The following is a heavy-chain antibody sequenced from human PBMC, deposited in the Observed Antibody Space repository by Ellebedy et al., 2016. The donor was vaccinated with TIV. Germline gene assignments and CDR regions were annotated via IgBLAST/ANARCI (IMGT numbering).Heavy chain of an antibody. Sequence: ASVKVSCKASGYTFTSYGISWVRQAPGQGLEWMGWISAYNGNTNYAQKLQGRVTMTTDTSTSTAYMELRSLRSDDTAVYYCARDYAENYGSHQSYFDSWGQGTLVTVSS. CDR2: ISAYNGNT. D-gene: IGHD1-7*01. V-gene: IGHV1-18*04. CDR3: ARDYAENYGSHQSYFDS. J-gene: IGHJ4*02. CDR1: GYTFTSYG.